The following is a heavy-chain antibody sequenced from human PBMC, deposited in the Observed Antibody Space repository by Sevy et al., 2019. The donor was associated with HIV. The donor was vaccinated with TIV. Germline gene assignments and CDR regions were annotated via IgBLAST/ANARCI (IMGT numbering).Heavy chain of an antibody. D-gene: IGHD1-26*01. Sequence: ASVKVSCKASGYTFTSYGISWVRQAPGQGLEWMGWISAYNGNTNYAQKLQGRVTMTTDTSTSTAYMELRSLRSDDTAVYYCARDRNSGSYRDAFDIWGQGTTVTVSS. CDR1: GYTFTSYG. CDR2: ISAYNGNT. V-gene: IGHV1-18*01. J-gene: IGHJ3*02. CDR3: ARDRNSGSYRDAFDI.